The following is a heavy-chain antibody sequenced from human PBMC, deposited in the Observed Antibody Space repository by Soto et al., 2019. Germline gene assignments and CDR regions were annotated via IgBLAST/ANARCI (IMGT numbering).Heavy chain of an antibody. D-gene: IGHD3-10*01. V-gene: IGHV4-34*01. CDR3: AIVSIIKGFDP. CDR2: INHSGST. J-gene: IGHJ5*02. Sequence: SETLSLTCAVYGGSFSGYYWSWIRQPPGKGLEWIGEINHSGSTNYNPSLKSRVTISVDTSKNQFSLKLSSVTAADTAVYYCAIVSIIKGFDPWGQGTLVTVSS. CDR1: GGSFSGYY.